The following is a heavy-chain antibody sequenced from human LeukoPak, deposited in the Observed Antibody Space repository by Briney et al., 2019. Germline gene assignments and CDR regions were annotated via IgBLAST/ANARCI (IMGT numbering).Heavy chain of an antibody. CDR3: AKPPDWYCSSPSCHFAAPFDY. CDR2: ISYDGSNK. Sequence: GGSLRLSCAASGFTFSSYGMHWVRQAPGKGLEWVAVISYDGSNKYYADSVKGRFTISRDNSKNTLYLQMNTLRAEDTAVYYCAKPPDWYCSSPSCHFAAPFDYWGQGTLVTVSS. D-gene: IGHD2-2*01. CDR1: GFTFSSYG. J-gene: IGHJ4*02. V-gene: IGHV3-30*18.